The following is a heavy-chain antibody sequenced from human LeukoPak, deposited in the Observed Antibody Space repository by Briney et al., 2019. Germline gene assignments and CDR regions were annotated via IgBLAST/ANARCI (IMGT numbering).Heavy chain of an antibody. CDR3: ARDQGYYYDSSGYYGGVHFDY. CDR2: ISYDGSNK. Sequence: PGGSLRLSCAASGFTFSSYAMHWVRQAPGKGLEWVAVISYDGSNKYYADSVKGRFTISRDNSKNTLYLQMNSLRAEDTAAYYCARDQGYYYDSSGYYGGVHFDYWGQGTLVTVSS. D-gene: IGHD3-22*01. CDR1: GFTFSSYA. J-gene: IGHJ4*02. V-gene: IGHV3-30-3*01.